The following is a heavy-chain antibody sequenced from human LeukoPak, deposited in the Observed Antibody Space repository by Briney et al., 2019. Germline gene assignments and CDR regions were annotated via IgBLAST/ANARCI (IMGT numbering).Heavy chain of an antibody. CDR1: GFTFSNYA. D-gene: IGHD3-10*01. J-gene: IGHJ4*02. CDR2: IHDSGST. CDR3: ASLYFYGSGSFPNY. Sequence: GSLRLSCTASGFTFSNYAMSWVRQPPGKGLEWIGTIHDSGSTYYSPSLKSQVTISVDTSNNQFSLKLSSVTAGDTAVYYCASLYFYGSGSFPNYWGQGILVTVST. V-gene: IGHV4-39*01.